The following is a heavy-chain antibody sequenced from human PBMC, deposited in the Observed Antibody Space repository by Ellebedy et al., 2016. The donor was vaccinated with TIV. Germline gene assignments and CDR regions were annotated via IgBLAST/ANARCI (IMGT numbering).Heavy chain of an antibody. D-gene: IGHD4-23*01. CDR3: AKSTVINPEGDAYDI. J-gene: IGHJ3*02. V-gene: IGHV3-21*06. CDR2: IDSSGTYI. Sequence: PGGSLRLSCAASGFTFSSFGMNRVRQASGKGLEWVSSIDSSGTYIYYADSVKGRFTISRDNTKNSLYLHMNSLRAEDTAVYYCAKSTVINPEGDAYDIWGQGTKVTVSS. CDR1: GFTFSSFG.